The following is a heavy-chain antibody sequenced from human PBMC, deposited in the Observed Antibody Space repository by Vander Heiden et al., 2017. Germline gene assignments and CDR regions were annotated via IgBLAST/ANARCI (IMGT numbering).Heavy chain of an antibody. J-gene: IGHJ5*02. CDR3: AKSFVRAGLDP. Sequence: QVQLEESGGGVVQPGMSLRLSCAASGFTFSSYGMHWVRKAQGKGLEWWEFISSEVNEKSYTHSVKGRFTVSRDNSKNTLYLKMDSLRAEDTGLYYWAKSFVRAGLDPWGPGTLVTVSS. V-gene: IGHV3-30*18. CDR1: GFTFSSYG. CDR2: ISSEVNEK.